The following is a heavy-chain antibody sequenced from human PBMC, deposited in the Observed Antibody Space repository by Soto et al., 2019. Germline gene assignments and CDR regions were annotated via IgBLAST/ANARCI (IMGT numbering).Heavy chain of an antibody. Sequence: ASVKVSCKASGYTFTSYGISWVRQAPGQGLEWMGIVNPSGGTTTYAQKFQGRVTMTRDTSTSTVYMELSSLRSEDTAVYYCARGPATAPDAYWGLGTLVTVS. CDR3: ARGPATAPDAY. CDR1: GYTFTSYG. CDR2: VNPSGGTT. J-gene: IGHJ4*02. D-gene: IGHD2-2*01. V-gene: IGHV1-46*01.